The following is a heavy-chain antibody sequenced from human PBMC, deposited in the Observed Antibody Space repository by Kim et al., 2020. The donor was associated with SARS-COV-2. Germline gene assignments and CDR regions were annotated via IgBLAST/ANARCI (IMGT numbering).Heavy chain of an antibody. CDR1: GGSISSGGYY. D-gene: IGHD3-22*01. CDR3: ARGGSGFYDSSGYSD. J-gene: IGHJ4*02. Sequence: SETLSLTCTVSGGSISSGGYYWSWIRQHPGKGLEWIGYIYYSGSTYYNPSLKSRVTISVDTSKNQFSLKLSSVTAADTAVYYCARGGSGFYDSSGYSDWGQGTLVTVSS. V-gene: IGHV4-31*03. CDR2: IYYSGST.